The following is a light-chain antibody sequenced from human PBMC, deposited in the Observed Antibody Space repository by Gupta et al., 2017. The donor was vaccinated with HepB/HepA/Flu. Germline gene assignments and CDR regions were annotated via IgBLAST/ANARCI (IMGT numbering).Light chain of an antibody. V-gene: IGKV2-28*01. CDR1: HSLVHNNGNNY. CDR3: MQDLQPPPGT. Sequence: DNVLTQSPLSLPVSPGEPASTSCRSTHSLVHNNGNNYLDWYQQRPGQAPQLLIYWGSNRASGVPDRFSGSGSGTDFTLKISRVDPEDVGVYYCMQDLQPPPGTFGPGTKVEI. CDR2: WGS. J-gene: IGKJ1*01.